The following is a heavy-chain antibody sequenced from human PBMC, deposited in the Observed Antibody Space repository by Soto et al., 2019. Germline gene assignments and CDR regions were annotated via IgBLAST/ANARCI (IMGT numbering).Heavy chain of an antibody. V-gene: IGHV3-7*01. J-gene: IGHJ4*02. CDR1: GFTFSTYW. D-gene: IGHD3-16*01. CDR2: INQDGRER. CDR3: VCGGNFFVY. Sequence: EVQLVESGGGLVQPGGSLRLPCAASGFTFSTYWMTWVRQPPGEGLEWVASINQDGRERYYVDSVRGRFTISRDNAKNSLYLQMNSLRAEDTAVYYCVCGGNFFVYWGQGTLVTVSP.